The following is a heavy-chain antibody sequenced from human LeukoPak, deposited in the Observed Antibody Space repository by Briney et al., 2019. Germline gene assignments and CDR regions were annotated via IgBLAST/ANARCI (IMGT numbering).Heavy chain of an antibody. J-gene: IGHJ4*02. CDR2: IYYSGST. Sequence: PSETLSLTCTVSGGSISSYYWSWIRQPPGKGLEWIGYIYYSGSTNYNPSLKSRVTISVDTSKNQFSLKLSSVTAADTAVYYCARGVRYFDWLEIFDYWGQGTLVTVPS. D-gene: IGHD3-9*01. CDR1: GGSISSYY. CDR3: ARGVRYFDWLEIFDY. V-gene: IGHV4-59*01.